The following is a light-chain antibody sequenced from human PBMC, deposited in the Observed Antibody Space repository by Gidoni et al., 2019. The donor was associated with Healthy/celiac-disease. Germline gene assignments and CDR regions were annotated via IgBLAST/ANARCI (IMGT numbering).Light chain of an antibody. J-gene: IGKJ3*01. CDR2: DAS. Sequence: DIQMTQSPSSLSASVGDRVTITGRASQSISSYLNWYQQKPGKAPKLLIYDASSLQSGVPSRFSGSGSGTDFTLTISSLQPEDFATYYCQQSYSTPPFPFGPGTKVDIK. CDR1: QSISSY. CDR3: QQSYSTPPFP. V-gene: IGKV1-39*01.